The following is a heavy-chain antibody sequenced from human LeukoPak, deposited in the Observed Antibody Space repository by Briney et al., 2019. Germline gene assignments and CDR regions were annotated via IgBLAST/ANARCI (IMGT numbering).Heavy chain of an antibody. Sequence: GGSLKLSCAAAGFTFSGSAMHWVRQASGKGLEWVVRIRSKANSYATAYAASVKGRVTISRDDSKNTAYLQMNSLKTEDTAVYYCTTGIAAAGVFDPWGQGTLVTVSS. CDR1: GFTFSGSA. D-gene: IGHD6-13*01. V-gene: IGHV3-73*01. CDR3: TTGIAAAGVFDP. J-gene: IGHJ5*02. CDR2: IRSKANSYAT.